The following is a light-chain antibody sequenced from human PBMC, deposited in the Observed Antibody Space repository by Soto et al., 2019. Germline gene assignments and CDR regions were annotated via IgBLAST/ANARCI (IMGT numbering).Light chain of an antibody. CDR2: GAS. Sequence: DIVMTQSPGTLSLSPGERATLSCRASQSVSSSYLAWYQQKPGQAPRLLIYGASSRATGIPDRFIGSWSGTDCTLTISRLEPEDVAVYSCQQYNNWIASLGGGTKVDIK. CDR3: QQYNNWIAS. CDR1: QSVSSSY. V-gene: IGKV3-20*01. J-gene: IGKJ4*01.